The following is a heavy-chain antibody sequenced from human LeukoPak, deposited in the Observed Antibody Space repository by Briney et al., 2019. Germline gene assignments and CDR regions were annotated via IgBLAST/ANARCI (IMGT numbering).Heavy chain of an antibody. J-gene: IGHJ4*02. CDR2: IYTSGST. V-gene: IGHV4-4*07. D-gene: IGHD3-10*01. Sequence: PSETLSLTCTVSGGSICSYYWSWIRQPAGKGLEWIGRIYTSGSTNYNPSLKSRVTMSVDTSKNQFSLKLSSVTTADTAVYYCAREIGSGSYYNVPYYFDYWGQGTLVTVSS. CDR1: GGSICSYY. CDR3: AREIGSGSYYNVPYYFDY.